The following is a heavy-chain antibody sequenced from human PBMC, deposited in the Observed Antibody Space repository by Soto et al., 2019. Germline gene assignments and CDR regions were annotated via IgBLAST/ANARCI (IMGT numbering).Heavy chain of an antibody. V-gene: IGHV3-30*18. Sequence: GGSLRLSCAASGFTFSSYGMHWVRQAPGKGLEWVAVISYDGSNKYYADSVKGRFTISRDNSKNTLYLQMNSLRAEDTAVYYCAKDLGVVVAATYYYYGMDVWGQGTTVTVSS. J-gene: IGHJ6*02. CDR2: ISYDGSNK. CDR1: GFTFSSYG. CDR3: AKDLGVVVAATYYYYGMDV. D-gene: IGHD2-15*01.